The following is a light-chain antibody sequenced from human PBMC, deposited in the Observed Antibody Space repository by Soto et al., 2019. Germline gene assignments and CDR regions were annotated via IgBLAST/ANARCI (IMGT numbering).Light chain of an antibody. V-gene: IGKV1-6*01. CDR2: AAS. CDR3: LQDYNYPWT. J-gene: IGKJ1*01. CDR1: QGIRND. Sequence: ALPMTQSPSSLSASVGDRVTITCRASQGIRNDLGWYQQKPGKAPKLLIYAASSLQSGVPSRFSGSGSGTDFTLTISSLQPEDFATYYCLQDYNYPWTFGQGTKVDIK.